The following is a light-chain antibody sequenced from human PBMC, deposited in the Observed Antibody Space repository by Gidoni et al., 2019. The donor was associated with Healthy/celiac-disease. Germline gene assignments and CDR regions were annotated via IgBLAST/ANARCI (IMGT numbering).Light chain of an antibody. J-gene: IGKJ1*01. V-gene: IGKV1-39*01. Sequence: DPVLITCRSSQSISSYLNWYQQKPGKAPKLLIYAASSLESGVPSRFSGSGSGTDFTLTISSLQPEDFATYYCQQGYSTPVTFGQGTKVEIK. CDR3: QQGYSTPVT. CDR2: AAS. CDR1: QSISSY.